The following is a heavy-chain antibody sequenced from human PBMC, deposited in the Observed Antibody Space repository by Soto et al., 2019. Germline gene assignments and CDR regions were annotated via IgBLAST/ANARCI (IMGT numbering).Heavy chain of an antibody. CDR2: VSWNSVSI. Sequence: GRSLRLSCAASGFNFNDYCMHWVRLAPGKGLEWVSSVSWNSVSIGYADSVKGRFTISRDNAKNSLYLQMNSLRAEGTALYYCAKDMENGYNPYYYYGMDVWGQGT. V-gene: IGHV3-9*01. D-gene: IGHD3-10*01. CDR1: GFNFNDYC. CDR3: AKDMENGYNPYYYYGMDV. J-gene: IGHJ6*02.